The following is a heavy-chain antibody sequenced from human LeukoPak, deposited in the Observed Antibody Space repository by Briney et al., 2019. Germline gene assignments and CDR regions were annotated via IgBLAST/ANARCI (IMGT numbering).Heavy chain of an antibody. V-gene: IGHV4-34*01. CDR3: ARILWYFDY. CDR2: INHSGST. D-gene: IGHD3-10*01. Sequence: SETLSLTCAVYGGSFSGYYCSWIRQPPGKGLEWIGEINHSGSTNYNPSLKSRVTISVATSKNQFSLKLSSVTAADTAVYYCARILWYFDYWGQGTLVTVSS. CDR1: GGSFSGYY. J-gene: IGHJ4*02.